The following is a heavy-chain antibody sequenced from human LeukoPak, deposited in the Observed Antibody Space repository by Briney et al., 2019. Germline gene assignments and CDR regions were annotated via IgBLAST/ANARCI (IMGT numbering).Heavy chain of an antibody. CDR3: ARTLYYYDSSGYYEDY. CDR2: IYSGGNT. Sequence: GGSLRLSCTVSGFTVSSNSMSWVRQAPGKGLEWVSFIYSGGNTHYSDSVKGRFTISRDNAKNSLYLQMNSLRAEDTAVYYCARTLYYYDSSGYYEDYWGQGTLVTVSS. CDR1: GFTVSSNS. D-gene: IGHD3-22*01. V-gene: IGHV3-53*01. J-gene: IGHJ4*02.